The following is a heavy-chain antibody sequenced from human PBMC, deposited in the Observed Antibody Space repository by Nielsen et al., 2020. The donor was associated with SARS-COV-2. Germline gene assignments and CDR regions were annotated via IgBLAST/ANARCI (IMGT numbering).Heavy chain of an antibody. D-gene: IGHD6-19*01. CDR3: ARGGEKAVAGMFWFDP. CDR1: GFTVSSNY. CDR2: IYSGGST. Sequence: GGSLRLSCAASGFTVSSNYMSWVRQAPGKGLEWVSVIYSGGSTYYADSVKGRFTISRDNSKNTLYLQMNSLRAEDTAVYYCARGGEKAVAGMFWFDPWGQGTLVTVSS. J-gene: IGHJ5*02. V-gene: IGHV3-66*01.